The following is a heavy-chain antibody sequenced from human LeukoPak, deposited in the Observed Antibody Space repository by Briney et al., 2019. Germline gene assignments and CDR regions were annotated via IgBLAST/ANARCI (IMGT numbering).Heavy chain of an antibody. CDR3: AMLVAPFDY. V-gene: IGHV7-4-1*02. Sequence: ASVKVSCKTSGYTFTNYAMHWVRQAPGQGLEWMGWINTNTGNPTYAQGFTGRFVFSLDTSVSTAYLQISSLKAEDTAVYYCAMLVAPFDYWGQGTLATVSS. CDR2: INTNTGNP. D-gene: IGHD6-6*01. J-gene: IGHJ4*02. CDR1: GYTFTNYA.